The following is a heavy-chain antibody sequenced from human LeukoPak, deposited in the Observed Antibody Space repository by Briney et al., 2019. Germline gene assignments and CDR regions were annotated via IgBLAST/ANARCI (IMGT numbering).Heavy chain of an antibody. CDR3: ARHAPTSSAFDY. J-gene: IGHJ4*01. CDR1: GFTFSSYS. V-gene: IGHV3-48*04. CDR2: IGSISIVI. Sequence: GRSLRLSCAASGFTFSSYSMVWVRHAPGKGLEWVSYIGSISIVIYNADSVEGRFTISRENAKNSLYLQMNSLRAEDTAVYYCARHAPTSSAFDYWGHGTLVSVPS. D-gene: IGHD6-19*01.